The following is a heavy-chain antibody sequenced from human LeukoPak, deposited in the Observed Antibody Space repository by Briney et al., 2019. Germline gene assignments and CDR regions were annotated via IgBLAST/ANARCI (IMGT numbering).Heavy chain of an antibody. V-gene: IGHV3-15*01. Sequence: GGSLRLSCAASGFTFSNAWMSWVPQAPGKGLEWVGRIKSKTDGGTTDYAAPVKGRFTISRDDSKNTLYLQMNSLKTEDTAVYYCTTIMGGGYDDNFDYWGQGTLVTVSS. CDR3: TTIMGGGYDDNFDY. J-gene: IGHJ4*02. D-gene: IGHD5-12*01. CDR2: IKSKTDGGTT. CDR1: GFTFSNAW.